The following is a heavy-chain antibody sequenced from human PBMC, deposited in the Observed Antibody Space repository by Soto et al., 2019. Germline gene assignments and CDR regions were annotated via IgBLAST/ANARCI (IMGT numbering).Heavy chain of an antibody. CDR1: GGSISSYY. CDR3: ASHSGCDRLDY. V-gene: IGHV4-59*08. Sequence: SETLSLTFTVSGGSISSYYWSWIRQPPGKGLEWIGYIYYSGSTNYNPSLKSRVTISVDTSKNQFSLKLSSVTAADTAVYYCASHSGCDRLDYSSQGTLDTVYS. J-gene: IGHJ4*02. D-gene: IGHD5-12*01. CDR2: IYYSGST.